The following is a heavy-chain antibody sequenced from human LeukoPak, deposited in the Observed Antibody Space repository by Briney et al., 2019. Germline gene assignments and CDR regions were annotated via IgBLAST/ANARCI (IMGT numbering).Heavy chain of an antibody. J-gene: IGHJ3*02. V-gene: IGHV4-30-4*08. CDR1: GGSISSGDYY. CDR2: IYYSGST. D-gene: IGHD7-27*01. CDR3: ARDRLSLGAFDI. Sequence: SETLSLTCTVSGGSISSGDYYWSWIRQPPGKGLEWIGYIYYSGSTYYNPSLKSRVTISVDTSKNQFSLRLSSLTAADTAVYYCARDRLSLGAFDIWGQGTMVTVSS.